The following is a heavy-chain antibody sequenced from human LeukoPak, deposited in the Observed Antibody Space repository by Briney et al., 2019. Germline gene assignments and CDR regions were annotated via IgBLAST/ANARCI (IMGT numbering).Heavy chain of an antibody. CDR2: ISAYNGNT. Sequence: GASVKVSCKASGYTFTSYGISWVRQAPGQGLEWMGWISAYNGNTNYAQKLQGRVTMTTDTSTSTAYMELRSLRSDDTAVYYCARSLGGSGWYISYVDSWFDPWGQGTLVTVSS. CDR1: GYTFTSYG. V-gene: IGHV1-18*01. J-gene: IGHJ5*02. CDR3: ARSLGGSGWYISYVDSWFDP. D-gene: IGHD6-19*01.